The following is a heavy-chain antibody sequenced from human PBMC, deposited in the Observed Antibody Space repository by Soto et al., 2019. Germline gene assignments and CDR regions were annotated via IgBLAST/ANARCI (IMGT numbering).Heavy chain of an antibody. J-gene: IGHJ4*02. V-gene: IGHV2-5*02. CDR3: AHISSITFGGAIVYFDY. Sequence: SGPTLVNPTQTLTLTCTFSGFSLSTSGVRVGWIRQPPGKALEWLALIYWDDDKRYSPSLKNRLTITKDTSKNQVVLTMTNMDPVDTATYYCAHISSITFGGAIVYFDYWGQGILVTVSS. CDR2: IYWDDDK. CDR1: GFSLSTSGVR. D-gene: IGHD3-16*02.